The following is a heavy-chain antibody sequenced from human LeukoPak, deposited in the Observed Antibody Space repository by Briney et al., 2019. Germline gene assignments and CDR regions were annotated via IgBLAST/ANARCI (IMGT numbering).Heavy chain of an antibody. Sequence: ASVKVSCKASGYTFTSYGISWVRQAPGQRLEWMGWISAYNGNTNYARKLQGRVTMTTDTSTSTAYMELRSLRSDDTAVYYCASECSGSPQRLYYYGMDVWGQGTTVTVSS. CDR2: ISAYNGNT. J-gene: IGHJ6*02. V-gene: IGHV1-18*01. D-gene: IGHD3-10*02. CDR3: ASECSGSPQRLYYYGMDV. CDR1: GYTFTSYG.